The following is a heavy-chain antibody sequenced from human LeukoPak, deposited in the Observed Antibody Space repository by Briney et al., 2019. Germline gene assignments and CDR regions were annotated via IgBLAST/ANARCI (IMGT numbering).Heavy chain of an antibody. D-gene: IGHD2-2*02. CDR3: ARATSGYTAFNDY. J-gene: IGHJ4*02. CDR1: GGSISSYY. Sequence: SETLSLTCTVSGGSISSYYWSWIRQPPGKGLEWIGYISYSGSTNYNPSLKSRVTISVDTSRNQFSLKLSSVTAADTAVYYCARATSGYTAFNDYWGQGTLVTVSS. V-gene: IGHV4-59*01. CDR2: ISYSGST.